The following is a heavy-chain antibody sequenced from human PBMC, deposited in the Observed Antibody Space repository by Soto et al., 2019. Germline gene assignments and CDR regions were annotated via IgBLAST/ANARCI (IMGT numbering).Heavy chain of an antibody. CDR2: ISWNSGSI. D-gene: IGHD4-17*01. V-gene: IGHV3-9*01. CDR3: AKDRGEATTVPLFFDY. J-gene: IGHJ4*02. CDR1: GFSFDDYA. Sequence: EVQLVESGGGLVQPGRSLRLSCAASGFSFDDYAMHWVRQAPGKGLEWVSGISWNSGSIGYADSVKGRFTISRDNAKNSLYLQMNRLSAEDTALYYCAKDRGEATTVPLFFDYWGQGTLVTVSS.